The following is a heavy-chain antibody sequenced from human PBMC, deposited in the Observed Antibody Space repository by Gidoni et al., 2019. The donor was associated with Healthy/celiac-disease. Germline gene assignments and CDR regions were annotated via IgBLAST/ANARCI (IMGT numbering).Heavy chain of an antibody. CDR3: AKDSGIAAAGTFDY. J-gene: IGHJ4*02. CDR1: GFTFSSYA. CDR2: ISGSVGST. Sequence: EVQLLASGGGLVQPGGSLRLSCAASGFTFSSYAMRWVRQAPGKGVGWVSAISGSVGSTYYADSVKGRFTISRDNSKNTRYLQMNSLRAEDTAVYYCAKDSGIAAAGTFDYWGQGTLVTVSS. D-gene: IGHD6-13*01. V-gene: IGHV3-23*01.